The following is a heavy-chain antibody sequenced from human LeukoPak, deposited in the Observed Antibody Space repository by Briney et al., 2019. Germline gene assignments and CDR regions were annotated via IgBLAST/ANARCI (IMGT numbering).Heavy chain of an antibody. D-gene: IGHD7-27*01. CDR1: GYSFTNYD. Sequence: ASVKVSCKASGYSFTNYDINWVRQAAGQGLEWMGWVNPNNGDAGFSQKFQGRVTLTSNTSLTTAYMEPTSLTSEDTAVYYCARGLGTYWGKDFLNWFDPWGQGTLVTVSS. CDR2: VNPNNGDA. J-gene: IGHJ5*02. V-gene: IGHV1-8*02. CDR3: ARGLGTYWGKDFLNWFDP.